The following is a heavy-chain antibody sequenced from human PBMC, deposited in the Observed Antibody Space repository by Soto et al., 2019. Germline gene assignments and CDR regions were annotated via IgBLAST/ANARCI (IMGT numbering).Heavy chain of an antibody. CDR1: GGSIRVQSYY. J-gene: IGHJ5*02. V-gene: IGHV4-39*01. CDR3: SRRYYWNDYYLDP. D-gene: IGHD1-20*01. Sequence: PSETLSLTCTVSGGSIRVQSYYWTWIRQTPGKGLEWVGSSYYSGTSYFNPALKGRVTISVDTSTNQFSLRLTPVTAADTAVYYCSRRYYWNDYYLDPRGQGTLGTGSS. CDR2: SYYSGTS.